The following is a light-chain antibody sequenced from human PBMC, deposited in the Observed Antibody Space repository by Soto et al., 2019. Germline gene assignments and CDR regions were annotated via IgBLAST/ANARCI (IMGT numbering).Light chain of an antibody. CDR1: QTVIRNY. V-gene: IGKV3-20*01. Sequence: EVVLTQSPGTLSLXPXDXXTXXXIASQTVIRNYLAWHQQKPGQTPRLLVYGASSRATGIPDRFSGSGSGTDFTLTISRLEPEDFAVYYCQQHGTSPITFGQGTRLEIK. CDR3: QQHGTSPIT. J-gene: IGKJ5*01. CDR2: GAS.